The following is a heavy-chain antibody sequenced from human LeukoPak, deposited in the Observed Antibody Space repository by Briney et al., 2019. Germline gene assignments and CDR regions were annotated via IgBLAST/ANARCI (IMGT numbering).Heavy chain of an antibody. V-gene: IGHV3-21*01. CDR3: ARGPTPGRYYYYGMDV. CDR1: GVTLSSYS. J-gene: IGHJ6*02. D-gene: IGHD2-15*01. CDR2: ISSSSSYI. Sequence: GGSLRLSCAASGVTLSSYSMNWVRQAPGKGLEWVSSISSSSSYIYYADSVKGRFTISRDNAKNSLYLQMNSLRAEDTAVYYCARGPTPGRYYYYGMDVWGQGTTVTVSS.